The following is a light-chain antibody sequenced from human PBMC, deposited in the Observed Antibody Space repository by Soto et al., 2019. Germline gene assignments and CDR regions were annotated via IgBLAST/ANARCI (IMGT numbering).Light chain of an antibody. CDR3: QQFDSLPIT. V-gene: IGKV1-33*01. CDR2: DGS. Sequence: DIQMTQSPSSLSASVGDRVTITCQASQDITNYLNWYQQKPGKAPRLLVYDGSYLDTGVPSRFSGSGSGTHFSFTISSLHPEDIATYYCQQFDSLPITFGQGTRLEI. CDR1: QDITNY. J-gene: IGKJ5*01.